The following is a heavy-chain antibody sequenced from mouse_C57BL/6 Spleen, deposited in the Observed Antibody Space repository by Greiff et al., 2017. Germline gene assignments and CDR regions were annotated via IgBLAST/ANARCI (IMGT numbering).Heavy chain of an antibody. CDR3: TRGDYYGSSVDY. J-gene: IGHJ2*01. V-gene: IGHV1-15*01. Sequence: QVQLQQSGAELVRPGASVTLSCKASGYTFTDYEMHWVKQTPVHGLEWIGAIDPETGGTAYNQKFKGKAILTADKSSSTAYMERRSLTSEDSAVYYCTRGDYYGSSVDYWGQGTTLTVSS. CDR1: GYTFTDYE. CDR2: IDPETGGT. D-gene: IGHD1-1*01.